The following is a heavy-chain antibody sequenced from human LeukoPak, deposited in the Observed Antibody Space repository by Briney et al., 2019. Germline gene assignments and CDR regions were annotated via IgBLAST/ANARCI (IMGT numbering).Heavy chain of an antibody. Sequence: PSETLSLTCAVYGGSFSGYYWSWIRQPPGKGLEWIGEINHSGSTNYNPSLKSRVTISVDTSKNQFSLKLSSVTAADTAVYYCARHDIAAAGADYWGQGTLVTVSS. CDR2: INHSGST. J-gene: IGHJ4*02. V-gene: IGHV4-34*01. D-gene: IGHD6-13*01. CDR3: ARHDIAAAGADY. CDR1: GGSFSGYY.